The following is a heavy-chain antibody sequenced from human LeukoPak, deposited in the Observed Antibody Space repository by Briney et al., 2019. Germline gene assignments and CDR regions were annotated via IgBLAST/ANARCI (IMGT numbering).Heavy chain of an antibody. J-gene: IGHJ4*02. V-gene: IGHV3-7*01. CDR1: GFTFSSYW. D-gene: IGHD3-22*01. CDR3: ARDVTSYYYDSSGSIFDY. Sequence: GGSLRLSCAASGFTFSSYWMSWVRQAPGKGLEWVANIKQDGSEKYYVDSVKGRFTISRDNATNSLYLQMNSLRAEDTAVYYCARDVTSYYYDSSGSIFDYWGQGTLVTVSS. CDR2: IKQDGSEK.